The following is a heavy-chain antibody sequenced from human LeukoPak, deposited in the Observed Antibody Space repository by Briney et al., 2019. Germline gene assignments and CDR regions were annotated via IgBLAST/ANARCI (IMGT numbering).Heavy chain of an antibody. V-gene: IGHV1-18*01. D-gene: IGHD1-1*01. CDR1: GYTSTSYG. CDR2: ISAYNGNT. Sequence: GASVKVSCKASGYTSTSYGISWVRQAPGQGLEWMGWISAYNGNTNYAQKLQGRVTMTTDTSTSTAYMELRSLRSDDTAVYYCARFERTQRLNWFDPWGQGTLVTVSS. CDR3: ARFERTQRLNWFDP. J-gene: IGHJ5*02.